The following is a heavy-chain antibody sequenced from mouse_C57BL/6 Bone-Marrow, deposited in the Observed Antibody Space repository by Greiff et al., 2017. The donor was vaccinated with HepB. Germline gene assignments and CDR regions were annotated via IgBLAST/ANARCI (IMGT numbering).Heavy chain of an antibody. Sequence: VKLMESDAELVKPGASVKISCKVSGYTFTDHTIHWMKQRPEQGLEWIGYIYPRDGSTKYNEKFKGKATLTADKSSSTAYMQLNSLTSEDSAVYCCASPGGSSYVRFAYWGQGTLVTVSA. CDR2: IYPRDGST. CDR3: ASPGGSSYVRFAY. CDR1: GYTFTDHT. D-gene: IGHD1-1*01. J-gene: IGHJ3*01. V-gene: IGHV1-78*01.